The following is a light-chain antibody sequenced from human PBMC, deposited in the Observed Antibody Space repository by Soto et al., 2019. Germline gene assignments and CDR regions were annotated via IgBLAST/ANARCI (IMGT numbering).Light chain of an antibody. V-gene: IGKV4-1*01. J-gene: IGKJ3*01. CDR1: QSVLYSSNNKYY. Sequence: DIVMTQSPDSLAVSLGERATINCKSSQSVLYSSNNKYYLAWYQQKPGQPPKLLIYWASTRESGVPDRFSGSGSGTDFTLTISSLQAEDVAVYYCQQYYITPFTFGPGTKVDIK. CDR2: WAS. CDR3: QQYYITPFT.